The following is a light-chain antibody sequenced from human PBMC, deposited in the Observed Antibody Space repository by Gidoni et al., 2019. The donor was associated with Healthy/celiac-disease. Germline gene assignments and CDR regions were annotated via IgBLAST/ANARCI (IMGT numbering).Light chain of an antibody. J-gene: IGKJ2*01. CDR2: DAS. CDR3: QQFNSYPPYT. Sequence: AIQLTQSPSSRSASVGDRVPITCRASQGISSALAWYQQKPGKAPKLLIYDASSLESGVPSRFSGSGSGTDFTLTISSLQPEDFSTYFCQQFNSYPPYTFGQGTKLEIK. V-gene: IGKV1-13*02. CDR1: QGISSA.